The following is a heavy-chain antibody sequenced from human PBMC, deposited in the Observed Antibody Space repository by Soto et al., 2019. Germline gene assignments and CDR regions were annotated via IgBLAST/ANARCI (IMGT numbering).Heavy chain of an antibody. Sequence: EVQLVESGGGLVQPGGSLRLSCAASGFTFSSYSMNWVRQAPGKGLEWGSYISSSSSTIYYADSVKGRFTISRDNAKNSLYLQMNSLRAEDTAVYYCASASISWNGALRFDYWGQGTLVTVSS. CDR3: ASASISWNGALRFDY. V-gene: IGHV3-48*01. CDR2: ISSSSSTI. CDR1: GFTFSSYS. D-gene: IGHD6-13*01. J-gene: IGHJ4*02.